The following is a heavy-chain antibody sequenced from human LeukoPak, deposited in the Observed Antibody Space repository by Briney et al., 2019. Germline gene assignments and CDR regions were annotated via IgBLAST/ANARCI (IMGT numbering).Heavy chain of an antibody. CDR3: ARQGWELYYFDY. CDR2: IYYSGST. CDR1: GGSISSSSYY. J-gene: IGHJ4*02. V-gene: IGHV4-39*01. Sequence: SETLPLTCTVSGGSISSSSYYWGWIRQPPGKGLEWIGSIYYSGSTYYNPSLKSRVTISVDTSKNQFSLKLSSVTAADTAVYYCARQGWELYYFDYWGQGTLVTVSS. D-gene: IGHD1-26*01.